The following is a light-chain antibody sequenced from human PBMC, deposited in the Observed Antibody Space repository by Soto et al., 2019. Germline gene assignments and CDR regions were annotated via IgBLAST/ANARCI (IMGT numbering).Light chain of an antibody. CDR2: AAS. J-gene: IGKJ1*01. V-gene: IGKV1-39*01. Sequence: DIQMTQSPSSLSASVGDEVTIPCRASQTIMTYLNWYQLKPGKPPRLLIYAASSLQSGVPSRFSGSGSGTDFTLTISSLQPEDFATYSCPQSYNSPQPFGRGAKVDVK. CDR1: QTIMTY. CDR3: PQSYNSPQP.